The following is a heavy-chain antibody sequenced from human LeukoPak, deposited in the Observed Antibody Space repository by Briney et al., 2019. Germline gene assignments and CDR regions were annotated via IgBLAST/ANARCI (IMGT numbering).Heavy chain of an antibody. J-gene: IGHJ4*02. CDR2: INPNSGGT. V-gene: IGHV1-2*02. Sequence: ASVKVSCKASGYTFTGYYMHWVRQAPGQGLEWMGWINPNSGGTNYAQKFQGRVTMTRDTSISTAYMELSRLRSDDTAVYYCARIPVVVPAAYDYWGQGTLVTVSS. CDR1: GYTFTGYY. D-gene: IGHD2-2*01. CDR3: ARIPVVVPAAYDY.